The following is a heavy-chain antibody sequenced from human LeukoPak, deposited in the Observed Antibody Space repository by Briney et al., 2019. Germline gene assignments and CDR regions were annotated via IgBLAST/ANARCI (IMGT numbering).Heavy chain of an antibody. V-gene: IGHV3-30*02. CDR3: AKGLSVGVAATLLDY. J-gene: IGHJ4*02. CDR2: IRYDGSNK. Sequence: QSGGSLRLSCAASGFTFSSYGMHWVRQAPGKGLEWVAFIRYDGSNKYYADSVKGRFTISRDNSKNTLYLQMNSLRAEDTAVYYCAKGLSVGVAATLLDYWGQGTLVTVSS. D-gene: IGHD2-15*01. CDR1: GFTFSSYG.